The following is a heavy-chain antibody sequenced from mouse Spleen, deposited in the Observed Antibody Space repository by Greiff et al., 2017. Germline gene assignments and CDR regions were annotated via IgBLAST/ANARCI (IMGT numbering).Heavy chain of an antibody. V-gene: IGHV1-39*01. J-gene: IGHJ4*01. CDR3: ARSWYYGSSPYAMDY. CDR1: GYSFTDYN. D-gene: IGHD1-1*01. CDR2: INPNYGTT. Sequence: VQLQQSGPELVKPGASVKISCKASGYSFTDYNMNWVRQSNGKSLEWIGVINPNYGTTSYNQKFKGKATLTVDQSSSTAYMQLNSLTSEDSAVYYCARSWYYGSSPYAMDYWGQGTSVTVSS.